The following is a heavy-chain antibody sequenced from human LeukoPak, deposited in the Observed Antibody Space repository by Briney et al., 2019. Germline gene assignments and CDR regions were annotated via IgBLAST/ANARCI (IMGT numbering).Heavy chain of an antibody. V-gene: IGHV1-24*01. CDR3: ATDVLGYCSSISCETFDI. CDR2: FVSEDGET. D-gene: IGHD2-2*01. CDR1: GYTLSELS. J-gene: IGHJ3*02. Sequence: ASVKVSCKVSGYTLSELSMHWARQAPGKGLEWMGGFVSEDGETIYAQKFQGRVTMTEDTSTDTAYMELSSLRSEDPAVYYCATDVLGYCSSISCETFDIWGQGTMVTVSS.